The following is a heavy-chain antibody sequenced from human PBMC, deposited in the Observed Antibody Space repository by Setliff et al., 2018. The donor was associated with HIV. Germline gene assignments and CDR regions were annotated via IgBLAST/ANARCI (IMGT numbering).Heavy chain of an antibody. V-gene: IGHV1-18*01. CDR2: INTNDGKT. CDR1: GYTSRHYG. CDR3: AREYGAVRKYIDY. D-gene: IGHD3-10*01. Sequence: ASVKVSCKTSGYTSRHYGVSWVRQAPGQGLEWMGWINTNDGKTKYAQSLQGRVTMTTDTSTSTAYMELRSLRSDDTAVYYCAREYGAVRKYIDYWGQGTLVTVSS. J-gene: IGHJ4*02.